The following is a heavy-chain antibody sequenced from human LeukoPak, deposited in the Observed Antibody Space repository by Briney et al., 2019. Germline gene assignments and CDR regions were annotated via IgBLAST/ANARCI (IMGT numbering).Heavy chain of an antibody. CDR3: ARGPTGPSDV. CDR1: GGSFSGYY. V-gene: IGHV4-34*01. J-gene: IGHJ6*04. CDR2: INHSGST. Sequence: NASETLSLTCAVYGGSFSGYYWSWIRQPPGKGLEWIGEINHSGSTNYNPSLKSRVTISVDTSKNQFSLKLSSGTAADTAVYYCARGPTGPSDVWGKGTTVTVSS.